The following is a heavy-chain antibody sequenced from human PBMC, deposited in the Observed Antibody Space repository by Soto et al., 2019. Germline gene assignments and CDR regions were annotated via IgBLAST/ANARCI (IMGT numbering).Heavy chain of an antibody. CDR3: ARDGLTFGGD. D-gene: IGHD3-16*01. CDR1: GFTFGSFT. V-gene: IGHV3-21*06. CDR2: ISRSSAYI. Sequence: EVHLVEAGGGLVKPGESLTLSCAASGFTFGSFTLNWVRQAPGKGLEWVSSISRSSAYIYYAESVKGRFTNSRDNARSTLYLQMNSLRLDDTAVYFCARDGLTFGGDWGQGTLFAVSS. J-gene: IGHJ4*02.